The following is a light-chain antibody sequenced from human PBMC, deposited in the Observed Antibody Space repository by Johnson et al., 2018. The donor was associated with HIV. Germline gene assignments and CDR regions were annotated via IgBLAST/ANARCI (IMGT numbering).Light chain of an antibody. CDR2: DNN. Sequence: QSVLTQPPSVSAAPGQKVTISCSGSSSNIGNNYVSWYQQLPGTAPKLLIYDNNKRPSGIPDRFSGPKSGTSATLGITGLQTGDEADYYCGTWDSSLSAAYVFGTGTKVTVL. J-gene: IGLJ1*01. V-gene: IGLV1-51*01. CDR1: SSNIGNNY. CDR3: GTWDSSLSAAYV.